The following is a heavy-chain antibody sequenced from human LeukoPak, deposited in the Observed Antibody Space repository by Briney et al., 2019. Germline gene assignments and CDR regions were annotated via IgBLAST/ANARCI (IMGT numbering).Heavy chain of an antibody. V-gene: IGHV4-34*01. CDR1: EMSFSAYY. Sequence: PSETLSLTCAVSEMSFSAYYWNWIRQSPGKGLEWIGEISYGGSTKYTPSLEGRGTILIDTSKNQFSLKLTSVTAAGTAVYYCARGFPPGSGSRGSHAFDVWGQGTMVTVSS. J-gene: IGHJ3*01. CDR3: ARGFPPGSGSRGSHAFDV. CDR2: ISYGGST. D-gene: IGHD6-19*01.